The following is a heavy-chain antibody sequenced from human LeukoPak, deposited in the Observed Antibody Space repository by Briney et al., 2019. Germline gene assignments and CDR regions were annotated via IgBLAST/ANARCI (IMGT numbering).Heavy chain of an antibody. CDR1: GGSISSGDDY. CDR2: INHSGST. J-gene: IGHJ4*02. V-gene: IGHV4-30-4*01. CDR3: AGRLCSGGSCSTDY. Sequence: SQTLSLTCTVSGGSISSGDDYWSWIRQPPGKGLEWIGEINHSGSTNYNPSLKSRVTISVDTSKNQFSLKLSSVTAADMAVYYCAGRLCSGGSCSTDYWGQGTLVTVSS. D-gene: IGHD2-15*01.